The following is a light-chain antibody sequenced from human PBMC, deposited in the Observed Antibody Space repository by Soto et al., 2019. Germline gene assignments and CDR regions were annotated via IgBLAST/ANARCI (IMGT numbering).Light chain of an antibody. CDR1: PSISTY. V-gene: IGKV1-5*03. CDR3: QPYSTSSRA. CDR2: TTS. Sequence: DIQMTQSPSTLSASIGDRLTITCRASPSISTYLAWYQLKPGKAPKLLIYTTSSLESGVPSRFSGSGSGTQFIITISSLQPDDCATYYCQPYSTSSRAVGQGTKVEIK. J-gene: IGKJ1*01.